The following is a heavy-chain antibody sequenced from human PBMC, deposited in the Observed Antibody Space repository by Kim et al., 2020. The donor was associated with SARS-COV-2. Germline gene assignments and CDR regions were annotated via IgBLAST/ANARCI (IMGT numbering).Heavy chain of an antibody. Sequence: ASVKVSCKASGYTFTSYGISWVRQAPGQGLEWMGWISAYNGYTNYAQKLQGRLTMTTDTSTSTAYMERRSLRSDDTAVYYCARGGDVVVTARGWFVSWGQGTLVTVSS. CDR1: GYTFTSYG. CDR3: ARGGDVVVTARGWFVS. V-gene: IGHV1-18*01. D-gene: IGHD2-21*02. CDR2: ISAYNGYT. J-gene: IGHJ5*01.